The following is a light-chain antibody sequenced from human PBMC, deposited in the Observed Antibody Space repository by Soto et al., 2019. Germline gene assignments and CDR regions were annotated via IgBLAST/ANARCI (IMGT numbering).Light chain of an antibody. CDR2: STG. CDR1: TGAVTSGNY. CDR3: LLYYGGVQL. V-gene: IGLV7-43*01. J-gene: IGLJ3*02. Sequence: QAMVTQEPSLTVSPGGTVTLTCASSTGAVTSGNYPNWFQQKPGQAPTSLIHSTGDKHSWTPARFSGSLLGDKAALTLSAVQPEDEADYYCLLYYGGVQLFGGGTKLTVL.